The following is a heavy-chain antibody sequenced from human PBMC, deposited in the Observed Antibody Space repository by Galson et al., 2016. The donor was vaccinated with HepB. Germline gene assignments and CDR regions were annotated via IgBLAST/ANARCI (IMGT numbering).Heavy chain of an antibody. CDR3: ERAGLGSKASFDN. CDR2: VYRGKT. CDR1: DGSIRSSSFS. D-gene: IGHD1-26*01. J-gene: IGHJ4*02. V-gene: IGHV4-39*01. Sequence: ETLSLTCTVSDGSIRSSSFSWGWVRQPPGKGLEWIGTVYRGKTYYNPSLAGRVTISVGMSTDLFSLRLTSLTAADTAVYYCERAGLGSKASFDNWGQGTLVAVSS.